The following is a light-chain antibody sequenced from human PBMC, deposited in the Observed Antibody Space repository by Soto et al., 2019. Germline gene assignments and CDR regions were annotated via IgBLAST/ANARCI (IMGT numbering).Light chain of an antibody. Sequence: EIVLSQSTGTLSLSPEERATRSSIASQSNKSRYLAWYQQKPGQAPRLLMYGVSRRATGTPDRFSGSGSGTDFTLTISRLEPEDFAVYHCQQYDSSPTFGQGTKVDIK. J-gene: IGKJ1*01. V-gene: IGKV3-20*01. CDR2: GVS. CDR1: QSNKSRY. CDR3: QQYDSSPT.